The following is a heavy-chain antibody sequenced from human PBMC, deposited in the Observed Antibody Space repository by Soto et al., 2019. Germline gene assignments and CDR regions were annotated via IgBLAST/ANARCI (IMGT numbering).Heavy chain of an antibody. CDR1: GGTFSSYT. CDR3: ARDFIAGGLDY. J-gene: IGHJ4*02. V-gene: IGHV1-69*08. CDR2: IIPILGIT. Sequence: QVQLVQSGAEVKKPGSSVKVSCKASGGTFSSYTISWVRQAPGQGPEWMGRIIPILGITNYAQKFQGRVINTADKSTSTAYMELSSLRSEDTAVYYCARDFIAGGLDYWGQGTLVTDSS. D-gene: IGHD6-13*01.